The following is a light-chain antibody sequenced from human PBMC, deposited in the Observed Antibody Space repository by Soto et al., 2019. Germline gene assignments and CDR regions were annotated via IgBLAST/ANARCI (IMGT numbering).Light chain of an antibody. Sequence: QSVLTQPASVSGSPGQSITISCTGTSSDVGGYKYVSWYQQHPGKAPKLMIYDVTKRPSGVSNRFSGSKSGNTASLTISGLQAEDEADYYCSSYAGSSTLYGFGPGTKVTVL. CDR3: SSYAGSSTLYG. J-gene: IGLJ1*01. CDR1: SSDVGGYKY. V-gene: IGLV2-14*01. CDR2: DVT.